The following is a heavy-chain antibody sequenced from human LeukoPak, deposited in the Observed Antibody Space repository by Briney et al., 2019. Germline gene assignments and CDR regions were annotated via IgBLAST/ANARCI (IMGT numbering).Heavy chain of an antibody. D-gene: IGHD1-26*01. CDR3: AKDRTVGASYWYFDL. CDR2: ISHDGGNK. V-gene: IGHV3-30*04. CDR1: GFIFSSSV. J-gene: IGHJ2*01. Sequence: PGGSLRHSCAASGFIFSSSVMHWVRQAPGKGLEWVAVISHDGGNKYYADSVKGRFTISRDSSRNTLFLHMNTLRAEDTAIYYCAKDRTVGASYWYFDLWGRGTLVTVSS.